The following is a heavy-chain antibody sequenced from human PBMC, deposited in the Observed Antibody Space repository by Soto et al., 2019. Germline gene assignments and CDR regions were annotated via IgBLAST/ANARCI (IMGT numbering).Heavy chain of an antibody. Sequence: PGGSLRLSCAASGFTFSSYAMSWVRQAPGKGLEWVSAISGSGGSTYYADSVKGRFTISRDNSKNTLYLQMNSLRAEDTAVYYCAKAALVGYCTNGVCSKRNWFDPWGQGTLVTVSS. CDR3: AKAALVGYCTNGVCSKRNWFDP. CDR2: ISGSGGST. CDR1: GFTFSSYA. D-gene: IGHD2-8*01. J-gene: IGHJ5*02. V-gene: IGHV3-23*01.